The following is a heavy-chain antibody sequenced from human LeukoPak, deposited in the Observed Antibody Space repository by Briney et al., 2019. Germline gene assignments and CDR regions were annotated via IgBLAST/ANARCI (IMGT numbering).Heavy chain of an antibody. CDR3: ARGPRSGWYLVFDY. V-gene: IGHV4-34*01. CDR2: INHSGGT. CDR1: GGSFSGYY. J-gene: IGHJ4*02. D-gene: IGHD6-19*01. Sequence: SETLSLTCAVYGGSFSGYYWSWIRQPPGKGLGWIGEINHSGGTNYNPSLKSRVTISVDTSKNQFSLKLSSVTAADTAVYYCARGPRSGWYLVFDYWGQGTLVTVSS.